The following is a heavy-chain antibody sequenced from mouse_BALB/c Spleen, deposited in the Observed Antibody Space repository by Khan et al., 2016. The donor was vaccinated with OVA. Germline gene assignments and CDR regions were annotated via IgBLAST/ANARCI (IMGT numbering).Heavy chain of an antibody. V-gene: IGHV1-53*01. CDR3: TRSGYGSFAY. CDR2: INPSNGDT. D-gene: IGHD2-2*01. CDR1: GYTFTSYY. Sequence: QVQLQQSGAELVKPGASVRLSCKASGYTFTSYYLYWVKQRPGQGLEWIGDINPSNGDTNFNEQFKSKATLTVDKSSSTAYIHLNSLTSEDSAVYYCTRSGYGSFAYWGQGTLVTVSA. J-gene: IGHJ3*01.